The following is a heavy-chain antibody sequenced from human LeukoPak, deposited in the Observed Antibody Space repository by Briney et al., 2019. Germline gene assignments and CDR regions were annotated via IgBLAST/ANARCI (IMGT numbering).Heavy chain of an antibody. J-gene: IGHJ4*02. CDR3: AREVGTAMALPNWPYFDY. CDR2: IIPIFGTA. D-gene: IGHD5-18*01. CDR1: GGTFSSYA. V-gene: IGHV1-69*13. Sequence: SVKVSCKASGGTFSSYAISWVRQAPGQGLEWMGGIIPIFGTANYAQKFQGRVTITADESTSTAYMELSSLRSEDTAVYYCAREVGTAMALPNWPYFDYWGQGTLVTVFS.